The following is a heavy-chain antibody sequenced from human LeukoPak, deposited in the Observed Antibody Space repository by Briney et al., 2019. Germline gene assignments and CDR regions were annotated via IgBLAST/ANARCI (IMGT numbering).Heavy chain of an antibody. CDR2: IYHSGST. CDR3: ARDYSGYDY. CDR1: GYSISSGYY. V-gene: IGHV4-38-2*02. Sequence: SETLSLTCTVSGYSISSGYYWGWIRQPPGKGLEWIGSIYHSGSTYYNPSLKSRVTISVDTSKNQFSLKLSSVTAADTAVYYCARDYSGYDYWGQGTLVTVSS. J-gene: IGHJ4*02. D-gene: IGHD5-12*01.